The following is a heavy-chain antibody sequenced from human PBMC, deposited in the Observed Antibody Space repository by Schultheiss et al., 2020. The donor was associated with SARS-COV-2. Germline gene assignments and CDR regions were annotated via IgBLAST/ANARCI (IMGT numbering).Heavy chain of an antibody. Sequence: SETLSLTCAVYGGSFSGYYWSWIRQPPGKGLEWIGYIYYSGSTNYNPSLKSRVTISVDTSKNQFSLKLSSVTAADTAVYYCARDVAGREYFDYWGQGTLVTVSS. CDR2: IYYSGST. D-gene: IGHD6-19*01. CDR1: GGSFSGYY. J-gene: IGHJ4*02. V-gene: IGHV4-59*01. CDR3: ARDVAGREYFDY.